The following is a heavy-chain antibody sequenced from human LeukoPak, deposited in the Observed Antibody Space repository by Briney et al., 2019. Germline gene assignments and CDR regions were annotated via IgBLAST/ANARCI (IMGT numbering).Heavy chain of an antibody. CDR2: ISGSGGST. Sequence: GGSLRLSCAASGFTFSSYAMIWVRQAPGKGLEWVSAISGSGGSTYYADSVKGRFTISRDNSKNTLYLQMNSLRAEDTAVYYCAKELEGRFWFGELMAYFDYWGQGTLVTVSS. D-gene: IGHD3-10*01. CDR1: GFTFSSYA. CDR3: AKELEGRFWFGELMAYFDY. J-gene: IGHJ4*02. V-gene: IGHV3-23*01.